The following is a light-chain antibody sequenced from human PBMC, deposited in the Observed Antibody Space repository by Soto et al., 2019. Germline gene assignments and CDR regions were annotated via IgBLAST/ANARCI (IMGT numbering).Light chain of an antibody. CDR3: QQANSFPLS. J-gene: IGKJ4*01. V-gene: IGKV1D-12*01. CDR1: ESVGNW. CDR2: AAT. Sequence: DLQMNQSPSSLAASVGDRITITCRAHESVGNWLAWYQQKPGKAPKLLIYAATTLQSGVPSRFSGSRSGTVFSLTVSSLQPEDFATYYCQQANSFPLSFGGGTKVDIK.